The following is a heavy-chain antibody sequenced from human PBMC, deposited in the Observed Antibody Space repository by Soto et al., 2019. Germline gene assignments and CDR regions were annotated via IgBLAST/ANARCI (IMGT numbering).Heavy chain of an antibody. V-gene: IGHV3-7*01. CDR3: ARVVVVPAAISHEYYYNYMDV. CDR1: GFTFSSYW. D-gene: IGHD2-2*01. Sequence: GGSLRLSCAASGFTFSSYWMSWVRQAPGKGLEWVANIKQDGSEKYYVDSVKGRFTISRDNAKNSLYLQMNSLRAEDTAVYYCARVVVVPAAISHEYYYNYMDVWGKGTTVTVTS. CDR2: IKQDGSEK. J-gene: IGHJ6*03.